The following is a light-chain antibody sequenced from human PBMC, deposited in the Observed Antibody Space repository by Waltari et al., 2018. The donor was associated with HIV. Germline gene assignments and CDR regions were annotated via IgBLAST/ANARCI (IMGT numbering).Light chain of an antibody. Sequence: QAGLTQPPSVSKGLRQTAPLTCTGNSNNVANQGTAWLQQHQGHPPKLLSYRDNKRPSGISERFSASRSGYTASLTITGLQPEDEADYFCSAWDSSLSAVVFGGGTTLTVL. CDR3: SAWDSSLSAVV. V-gene: IGLV10-54*04. J-gene: IGLJ2*01. CDR2: RDN. CDR1: SNNVANQG.